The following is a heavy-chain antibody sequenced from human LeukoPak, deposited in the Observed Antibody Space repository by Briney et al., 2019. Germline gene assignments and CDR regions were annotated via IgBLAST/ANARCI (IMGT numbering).Heavy chain of an antibody. CDR2: IYSGGDT. V-gene: IGHV3-53*01. CDR3: AREVTCDY. Sequence: GGSLRLSCAASGFSVSSNYMSWVRQAPGEGLEWVSVIYSGGDTYYANSVKGRFTVSRDNSKNTLYLQMNNLRVEDTAVYYCAREVTCDYWGQGTLATVSS. CDR1: GFSVSSNY. J-gene: IGHJ4*02.